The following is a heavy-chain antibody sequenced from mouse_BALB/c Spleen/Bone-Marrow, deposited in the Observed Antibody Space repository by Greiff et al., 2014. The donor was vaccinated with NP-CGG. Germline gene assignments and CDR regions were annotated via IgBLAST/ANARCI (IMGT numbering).Heavy chain of an antibody. Sequence: VQLQQSGAELVKPGASVKLSCTASGFNIKDTYMHWVKQRPEQGLEWIGRVDPANGNTKYDPKFQGKATITADTSSNTAYLQLSSLTSEDTAVYYCDIYCDGSSGFAYWGQGTLVTVSA. CDR1: GFNIKDTY. D-gene: IGHD1-1*01. J-gene: IGHJ3*01. CDR3: DIYCDGSSGFAY. V-gene: IGHV14-3*02. CDR2: VDPANGNT.